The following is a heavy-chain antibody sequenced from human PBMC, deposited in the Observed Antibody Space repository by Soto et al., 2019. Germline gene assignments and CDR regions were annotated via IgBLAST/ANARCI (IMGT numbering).Heavy chain of an antibody. V-gene: IGHV3-23*01. D-gene: IGHD6-6*01. J-gene: IGHJ5*02. CDR3: AKEYRYRITAGKYNWFDA. CDR2: VSGSGDSS. CDR1: EFTCSNYA. Sequence: GGSLSLSCPASEFTCSNYAMSWVRQAAEKKLEWVLGVSGSGDSSICADSVKGRFTISRDNSKNTLFLQMNSLRAEDTAVYYCAKEYRYRITAGKYNWFDAWGQGTLVTVSS.